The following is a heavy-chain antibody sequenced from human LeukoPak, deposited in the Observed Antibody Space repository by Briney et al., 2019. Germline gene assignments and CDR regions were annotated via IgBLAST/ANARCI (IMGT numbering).Heavy chain of an antibody. Sequence: GASVKVSCKASGYTFTSYGISWVRQAPGQGLEWMGWISAHNGNTNYAQKLQGRVTMTTDTSTSTAYMELRSLRSDDTAVYYCARGELYYDILTGYYHYYYGMDVWGQGTTVTVSS. CDR1: GYTFTSYG. J-gene: IGHJ6*02. D-gene: IGHD3-9*01. V-gene: IGHV1-18*01. CDR2: ISAHNGNT. CDR3: ARGELYYDILTGYYHYYYGMDV.